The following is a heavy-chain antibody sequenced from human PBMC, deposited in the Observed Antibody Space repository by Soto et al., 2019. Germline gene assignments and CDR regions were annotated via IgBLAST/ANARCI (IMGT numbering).Heavy chain of an antibody. Sequence: SQTLSLTCVISGDTVSSTSAAWTWIRQSPSRGLEWVGRTYYRSKWYNDYAVSVKGRIIINSDTSKNQFSLQLNSVTPDDTAVYYCARDSSGYGPFDYWGQGTLVTVSS. J-gene: IGHJ4*02. D-gene: IGHD5-12*01. CDR3: ARDSSGYGPFDY. V-gene: IGHV6-1*01. CDR1: GDTVSSTSAA. CDR2: TYYRSKWYN.